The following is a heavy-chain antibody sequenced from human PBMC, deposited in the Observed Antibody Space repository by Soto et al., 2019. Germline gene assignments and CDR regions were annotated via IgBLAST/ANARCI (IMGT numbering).Heavy chain of an antibody. D-gene: IGHD6-6*01. V-gene: IGHV1-46*03. CDR3: ARGLASGDY. CDR1: GYIFTNFY. CDR2: INPNGGST. J-gene: IGHJ4*02. Sequence: QVQLVQPGAEVKKPGASLKFSCKASGYIFTNFYLHWVRQATGQGLEWIGIINPNGGSTTYAQNFQGGATMTRYTSTSTVYMDLSSLRSEDTAVDYCARGLASGDYWGQGTLITVSS.